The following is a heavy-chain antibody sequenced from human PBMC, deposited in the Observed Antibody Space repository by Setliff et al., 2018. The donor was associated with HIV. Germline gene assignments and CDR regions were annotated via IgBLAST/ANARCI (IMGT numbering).Heavy chain of an antibody. J-gene: IGHJ6*02. Sequence: ASVKVSCKASGYTISAHGVSWVRHVPGHGLEWMGWISGDTGDIKYSQRFEGRLTMTTETSTNTAYMELRSLRSGDTAVYYCAIDGLSYNILPGSIAYFHSGMDVWGQGTTVTVSS. D-gene: IGHD3-9*01. CDR1: GYTISAHG. CDR3: AIDGLSYNILPGSIAYFHSGMDV. CDR2: ISGDTGDI. V-gene: IGHV1-18*01.